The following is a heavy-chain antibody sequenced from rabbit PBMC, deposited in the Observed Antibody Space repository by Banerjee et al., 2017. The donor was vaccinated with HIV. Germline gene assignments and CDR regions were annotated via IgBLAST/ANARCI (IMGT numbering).Heavy chain of an antibody. Sequence: QEQLEESGGGLVKPGASLTLTCTASGFSFSSSDYMCWVRQAPGKGLEWIACIYAGSSGSTYYASWAKGRFTISKTSSTTVTLQMTSLTAADTATYFCARDGAGYAGYGYARWWGPGTLVTVS. CDR1: GFSFSSSDY. CDR2: IYAGSSGST. D-gene: IGHD6-1*01. J-gene: IGHJ6*01. CDR3: ARDGAGYAGYGYARW. V-gene: IGHV1S45*01.